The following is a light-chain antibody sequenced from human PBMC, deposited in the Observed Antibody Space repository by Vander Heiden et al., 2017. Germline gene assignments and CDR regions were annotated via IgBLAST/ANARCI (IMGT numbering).Light chain of an antibody. CDR3: SSYAGSGNLL. CDR1: NSDIGRYKL. CDR2: EVD. J-gene: IGLJ2*01. Sequence: QSALTQPASVSGSPGQSITISCTGTNSDIGRYKLVSWYQQHPGKAPQLIIYEVDKRPAGNSSRFYGCKSGNTASLTVSGLQAEDEADYYGSSYAGSGNLLFGGGTKVTVL. V-gene: IGLV2-23*02.